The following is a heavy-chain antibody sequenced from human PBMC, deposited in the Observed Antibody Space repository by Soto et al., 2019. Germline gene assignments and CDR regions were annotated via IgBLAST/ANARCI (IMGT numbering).Heavy chain of an antibody. CDR3: APRRGDLLTGHYYFDY. CDR2: ISWDGEK. D-gene: IGHD3-9*01. J-gene: IGHJ4*02. V-gene: IGHV2-5*02. CDR1: GFSLNTRGVG. Sequence: QITLKESGPTLVKPTQTLTLTCTFSGFSLNTRGVGVGWIRQPPGKALEWLALISWDGEKRYRPSLKSRLTITKDTTENPVVLTMTNMDPVDTATYYCAPRRGDLLTGHYYFDYWGQGTLVTVSS.